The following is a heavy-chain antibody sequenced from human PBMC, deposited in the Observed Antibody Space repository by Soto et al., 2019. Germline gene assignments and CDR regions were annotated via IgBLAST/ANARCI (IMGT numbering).Heavy chain of an antibody. D-gene: IGHD3-22*01. J-gene: IGHJ6*02. CDR1: GFTLRSYA. CDR2: ISASGGGT. V-gene: IGHV3-23*01. Sequence: PGGSLRLSCEASGFTLRSYAMIWVRHAPQKRLEWVSAISASGGGTYYADSVKGRFTISRDNSKNTLYLQMNSLRAEDTAVYYCARFYYDSSGYLPSPYYYYYGMDVWGQGT. CDR3: ARFYYDSSGYLPSPYYYYYGMDV.